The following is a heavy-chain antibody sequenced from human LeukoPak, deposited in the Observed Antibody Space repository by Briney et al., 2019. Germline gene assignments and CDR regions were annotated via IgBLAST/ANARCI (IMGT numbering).Heavy chain of an antibody. V-gene: IGHV4-34*01. D-gene: IGHD2/OR15-2a*01. J-gene: IGHJ4*02. CDR3: ARPLSWGPHSNAFDY. CDR1: GDSFSGYY. CDR2: INHRGTA. Sequence: PSEXXXXTCAVYGDSFSGYYWSWLRQSPGRGLEWIGEINHRGTANYNPSLTSRVTISIDTSKNQFSLKVTSMNAADTAVYYCARPLSWGPHSNAFDYWGQGIPVTVSS.